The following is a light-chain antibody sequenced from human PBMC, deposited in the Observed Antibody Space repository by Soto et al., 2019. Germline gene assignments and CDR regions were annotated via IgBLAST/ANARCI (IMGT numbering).Light chain of an antibody. CDR2: RNN. V-gene: IGLV1-47*01. CDR3: AAWDDSLSGREV. CDR1: SSNIGSNY. J-gene: IGLJ2*01. Sequence: VLTQPPSASGTPGQRVTISCSGSSSNIGSNYVYWYQQLPGTAPKLLIYRNNQRPSGVPDRFSGSKSGTSASLAISGLRSEDEADYYCAAWDDSLSGREVFGGGTKLTVL.